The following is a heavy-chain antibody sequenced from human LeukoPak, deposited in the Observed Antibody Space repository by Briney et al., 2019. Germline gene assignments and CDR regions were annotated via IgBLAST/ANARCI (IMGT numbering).Heavy chain of an antibody. J-gene: IGHJ4*02. CDR1: GFTFEDYA. V-gene: IGHV3-43*02. Sequence: GGSLRLSCAASGFTFEDYAMHWVRQTPGKGLEWVSLISGDGGSTSYADSVKGRFTISRDNSKNSLYLQMNSLRTEDTAFYYCAKDNWRRYYYNFNFRGQGTLVTVSS. CDR3: AKDNWRRYYYNFNF. CDR2: ISGDGGST. D-gene: IGHD3-22*01.